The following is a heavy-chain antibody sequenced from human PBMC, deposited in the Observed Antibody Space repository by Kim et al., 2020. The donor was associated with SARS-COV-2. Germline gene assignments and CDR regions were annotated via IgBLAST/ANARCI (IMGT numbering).Heavy chain of an antibody. V-gene: IGHV3-9*01. Sequence: GGSLRLFCAASGFAFDDYAMHWVRQSPGKGLEWVSGITWNGRDLGYADSVRGRFTISRDNAKNSLSLEMNSLQPEDTAFYYCTKDMDASGIAADGYFQHWRQGTLVTVS. CDR2: ITWNGRDL. CDR1: GFAFDDYA. D-gene: IGHD6-13*01. J-gene: IGHJ1*01. CDR3: TKDMDASGIAADGYFQH.